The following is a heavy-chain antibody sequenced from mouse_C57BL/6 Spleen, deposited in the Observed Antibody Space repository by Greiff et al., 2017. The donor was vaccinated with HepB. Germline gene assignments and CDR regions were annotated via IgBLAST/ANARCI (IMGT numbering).Heavy chain of an antibody. D-gene: IGHD2-2*01. V-gene: IGHV5-4*01. CDR2: ISDGGSYT. CDR1: GFTFSSYA. J-gene: IGHJ2*01. CDR3: ARDRGDYGYDLYYFDY. Sequence: EVQGVESGGGLVKPGGSLKLSCAASGFTFSSYAMSWVRQTPEKRLEWVATISDGGSYTYYPDNVKGRFTISRDNAKNNQYLQMSHLKSEDTAMYYCARDRGDYGYDLYYFDYWGQGTTLTVSS.